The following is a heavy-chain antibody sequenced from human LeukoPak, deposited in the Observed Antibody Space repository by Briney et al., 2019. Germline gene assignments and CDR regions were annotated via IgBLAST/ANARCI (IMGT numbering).Heavy chain of an antibody. CDR2: ISAYNGNT. CDR1: GYTFTSYG. CDR3: ASLVRGSYFDAFDI. V-gene: IGHV1-18*01. Sequence: ASVKVSCKASGYTFTSYGISWVRQAPGQGLEWMGWISAYNGNTNYAQKLQGRATMTTDTSTSTAYMELRSLRSDDTAVYYCASLVRGSYFDAFDIWGQGTMVTVSS. D-gene: IGHD1-26*01. J-gene: IGHJ3*02.